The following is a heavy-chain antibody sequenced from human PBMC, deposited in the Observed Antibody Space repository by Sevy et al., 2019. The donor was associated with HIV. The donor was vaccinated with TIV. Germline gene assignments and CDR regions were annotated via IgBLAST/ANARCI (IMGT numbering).Heavy chain of an antibody. CDR3: AKGYGSGSPPHY. CDR2: ISCSGGST. J-gene: IGHJ4*02. V-gene: IGHV3-23*01. CDR1: GFIFNSYA. D-gene: IGHD3-10*01. Sequence: GGSLRLSCAASGFIFNSYAMTWVRQAPGKGLEWVSGISCSGGSTYYADSVKGRFTISRDNSRNTLYLEMNSLRVEDTAVYYCAKGYGSGSPPHYWGQGTLVTVSS.